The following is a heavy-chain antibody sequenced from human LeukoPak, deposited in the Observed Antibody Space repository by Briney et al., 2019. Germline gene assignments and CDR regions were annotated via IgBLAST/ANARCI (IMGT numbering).Heavy chain of an antibody. CDR2: ISSSSSYI. CDR3: ARGTILLWFGELLTKSNSGFDP. V-gene: IGHV3-21*01. CDR1: GFTFSSYS. D-gene: IGHD3-10*01. J-gene: IGHJ5*02. Sequence: GGSLRLSCAASGFTFSSYSMNWVRQAPGKGLEWVSSISSSSSYIYYADSVKGRFTISRDNAKNSLYLQMNSLRAEDTAVYYCARGTILLWFGELLTKSNSGFDPWGRGTLVTVSS.